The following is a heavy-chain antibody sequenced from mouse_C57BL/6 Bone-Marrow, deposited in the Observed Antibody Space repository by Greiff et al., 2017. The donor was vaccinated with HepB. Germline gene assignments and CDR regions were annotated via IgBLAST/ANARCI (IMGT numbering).Heavy chain of an antibody. CDR2: ISYDGSN. Sequence: EVQLQESGPGLVKPSQSLSLTCSVTGYSITSGYYWNWIRQFPGNKLEWMGYISYDGSNNYNPSLKNRISITRDTSKNQFFLKLNSVTTEDTATYYCARIDSYAYWGQGTLVTVSA. D-gene: IGHD3-3*01. J-gene: IGHJ3*01. CDR1: GYSITSGYY. CDR3: ARIDSYAY. V-gene: IGHV3-6*01.